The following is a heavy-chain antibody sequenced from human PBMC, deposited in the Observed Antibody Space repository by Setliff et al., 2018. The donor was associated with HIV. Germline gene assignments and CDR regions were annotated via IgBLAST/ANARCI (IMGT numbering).Heavy chain of an antibody. Sequence: ETLSLTCTVSGGSISSDYWSWIRQPPGKGLEWIGYVYHSGSTNYNPSLKSRVTISVDTSKNQFSMKLRSVTAADTAVYYCARLRSELGVFDYWVQGTLVTVSS. CDR2: VYHSGST. V-gene: IGHV4-59*08. CDR3: ARLRSELGVFDY. J-gene: IGHJ4*02. CDR1: GGSISSDY. D-gene: IGHD1-26*01.